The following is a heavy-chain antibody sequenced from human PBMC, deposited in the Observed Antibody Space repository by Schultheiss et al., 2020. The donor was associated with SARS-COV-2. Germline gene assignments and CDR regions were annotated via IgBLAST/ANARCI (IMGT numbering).Heavy chain of an antibody. Sequence: GGSLRLSCAASGFTFSSYGMHWVRQAPGKGLEWVAVISYDGSNKYYADSVKGRFTISRDNSKNTLYLQMNSLRVEDTAIYYCAKDLVGFGEDDDYWGQGTLVTVSS. CDR1: GFTFSSYG. CDR3: AKDLVGFGEDDDY. V-gene: IGHV3-30*18. D-gene: IGHD3-10*01. CDR2: ISYDGSNK. J-gene: IGHJ4*02.